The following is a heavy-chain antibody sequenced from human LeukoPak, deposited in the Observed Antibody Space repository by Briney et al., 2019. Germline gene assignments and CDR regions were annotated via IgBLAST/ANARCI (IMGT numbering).Heavy chain of an antibody. CDR2: INLSGGST. CDR3: ARDYVDDIPMIKDY. D-gene: IGHD2-8*01. V-gene: IGHV1-46*01. CDR1: GYTFTAHY. J-gene: IGHJ4*02. Sequence: GASVKVSCKASGYTFTAHYMHWVRQAPGQGLEWMGKINLSGGSTTYAQKFQGRVTMTRDTSTSTVYMELSSLRSEDTAVYYCARDYVDDIPMIKDYWGQGTLVTISS.